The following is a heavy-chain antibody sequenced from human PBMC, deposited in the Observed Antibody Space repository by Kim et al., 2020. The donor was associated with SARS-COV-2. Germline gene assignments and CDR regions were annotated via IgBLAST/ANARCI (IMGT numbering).Heavy chain of an antibody. Sequence: SETLSLTCAVSGGPFSGYFWSWIREPPGKGLEWIGEVDHSGSATYIPSLQSRLTMSADTSKNQVSLHLRSVTAADSGVYYCARAHGNTWTHWGQGTQVTVSS. D-gene: IGHD1-1*01. CDR1: GGPFSGYF. CDR2: VDHSGSA. J-gene: IGHJ4*02. V-gene: IGHV4-34*01. CDR3: ARAHGNTWTH.